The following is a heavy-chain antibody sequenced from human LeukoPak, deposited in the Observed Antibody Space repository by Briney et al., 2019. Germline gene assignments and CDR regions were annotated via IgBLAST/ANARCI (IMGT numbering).Heavy chain of an antibody. J-gene: IGHJ5*02. V-gene: IGHV1-69*04. CDR2: IIPILGIA. CDR1: GGTFSSYA. Sequence: SVKVSCKASGGTFSSYAISWVRQAPGQGLEWMGRIIPILGIANYAQKFQGRVTITADKSTSTAYMELSSLRSEDTAVYYCARSNYYGSGSYLGGAANNWFDPWGQGTLVTVSS. D-gene: IGHD3-10*01. CDR3: ARSNYYGSGSYLGGAANNWFDP.